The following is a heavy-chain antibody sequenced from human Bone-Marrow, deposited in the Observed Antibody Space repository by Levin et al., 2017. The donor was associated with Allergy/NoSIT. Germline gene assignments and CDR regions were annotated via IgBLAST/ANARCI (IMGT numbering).Heavy chain of an antibody. CDR3: ARGTLVVVAATPSWFDP. CDR1: GGSFSGYY. D-gene: IGHD2-15*01. Sequence: SETLSLTCAVYGGSFSGYYWSWIRQPPGKGLEWIGEINHSGSTNYNPSLKSRVTISVDTSKNQFSLKLSSVTAADTAVYYCARGTLVVVAATPSWFDPWGQGTLVTVSS. CDR2: INHSGST. J-gene: IGHJ5*02. V-gene: IGHV4-34*01.